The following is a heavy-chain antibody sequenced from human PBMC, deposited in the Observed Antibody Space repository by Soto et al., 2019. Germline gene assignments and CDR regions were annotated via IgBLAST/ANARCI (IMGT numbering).Heavy chain of an antibody. CDR1: GGSISSYY. J-gene: IGHJ5*02. CDR2: IYYSGST. CDR3: AKVESSTISDSDWFDP. Sequence: SETLSLTCTVSGGSISSYYWSWIRQPPGKGLEWIGYIYYSGSTNYNPSLKSRVTISVDTSKNQFSLKLSSVTAADTAVYYCAKVESSTISDSDWFDPWGQGTLVTVSS. V-gene: IGHV4-59*01. D-gene: IGHD6-13*01.